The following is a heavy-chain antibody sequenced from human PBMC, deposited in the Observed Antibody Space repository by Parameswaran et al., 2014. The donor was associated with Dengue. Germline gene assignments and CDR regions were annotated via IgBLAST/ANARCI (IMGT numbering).Heavy chain of an antibody. Sequence: WVRQAPGQELEWMGGFDPEDGETIYAQKFQGRVTMTEDTSTDTAYMELSSLRSEDTAVYYCATAHIYDYGMDVWGQGTTVTVSS. V-gene: IGHV1-24*01. J-gene: IGHJ6*02. CDR3: ATAHIYDYGMDV. CDR2: FDPEDGET.